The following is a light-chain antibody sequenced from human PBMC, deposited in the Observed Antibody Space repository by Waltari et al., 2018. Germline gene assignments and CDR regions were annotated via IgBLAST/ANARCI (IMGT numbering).Light chain of an antibody. Sequence: DIQMTQSPPTLSASVGDRITITCRASQRISSWLAWYQQKPGKAPKLLIQKASTLESGVPSRFSGSGSGTEFTLTISNLQPDDTATYYCQQYNTYWTFGQGTQVEIK. CDR3: QQYNTYWT. CDR1: QRISSW. CDR2: KAS. V-gene: IGKV1-5*03. J-gene: IGKJ1*01.